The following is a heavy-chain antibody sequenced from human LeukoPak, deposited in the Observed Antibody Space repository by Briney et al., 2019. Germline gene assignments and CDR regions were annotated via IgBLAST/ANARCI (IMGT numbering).Heavy chain of an antibody. CDR1: GFTFSSYA. Sequence: GGSLRLSCAASGFTFSSYAMSWVRQAPGKGLEWVSAISGSGGSTYYADSVKGRFTISRDNSKNTRYLQMSSLRAEDTAVYYCANPYRQSRVGDYYSYMVVWGKGTTVTVSS. D-gene: IGHD1-26*01. J-gene: IGHJ6*03. CDR2: ISGSGGST. V-gene: IGHV3-23*01. CDR3: ANPYRQSRVGDYYSYMVV.